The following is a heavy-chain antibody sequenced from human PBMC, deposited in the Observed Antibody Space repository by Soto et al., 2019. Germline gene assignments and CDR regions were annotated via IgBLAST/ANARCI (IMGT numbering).Heavy chain of an antibody. CDR2: INPNSGAT. V-gene: IGHV1-2*02. CDR1: GYTFTGYF. Sequence: QVQLEQSGAEVKKPGASVEVSCKASGYTFTGYFMHWVRQAPGQGLEWMGWINPNSGATKYAQKFQGGVTRSRDTSISRAYMELGGLRSDDTAVYYCARGGGTILAPLPWGQGTLVTVSS. J-gene: IGHJ5*02. CDR3: ARGGGTILAPLP. D-gene: IGHD3-3*01.